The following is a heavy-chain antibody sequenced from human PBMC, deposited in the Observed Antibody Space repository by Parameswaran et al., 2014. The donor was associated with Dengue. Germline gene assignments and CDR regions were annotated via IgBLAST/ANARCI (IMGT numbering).Heavy chain of an antibody. CDR1: GGSFSGYY. D-gene: IGHD6-13*01. Sequence: SETLSLTCAVYGGSFSGYYWSWIRQPPGKGLEWIGEINHSGSTNYNPSLKSRVTISVDTSKNQFSLKLSSVTAADTAVYYCARVGYESEQHLSMDVWGQGTTVTVSS. V-gene: IGHV4-34*01. J-gene: IGHJ6*02. CDR3: ARVGYESEQHLSMDV. CDR2: INHSGST.